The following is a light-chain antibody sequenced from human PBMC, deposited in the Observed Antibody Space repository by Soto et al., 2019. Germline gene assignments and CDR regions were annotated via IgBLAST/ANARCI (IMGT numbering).Light chain of an antibody. CDR3: QQYDFYLA. Sequence: EIVLTQSPGTLSLSPGERATLSCRASQSVSSSYLAWYQQKPGQAPRLLIYGVSSRATGIPDRFSGSGSGTDFTLTISRLEPEDFAVYYCQQYDFYLAFGTGTKVDLK. V-gene: IGKV3-20*01. CDR2: GVS. CDR1: QSVSSSY. J-gene: IGKJ3*01.